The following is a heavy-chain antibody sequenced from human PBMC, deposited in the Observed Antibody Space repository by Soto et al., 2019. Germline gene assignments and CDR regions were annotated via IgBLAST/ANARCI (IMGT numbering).Heavy chain of an antibody. CDR3: ARSTVTEDY. V-gene: IGHV4-4*02. Sequence: QVHLQESGPGLVKPSGTLSLTCAVSGGSISSDNWWSWVRQPPGKGLEWIGEIYHSGSTNYKSSLKSRVTRSVDKSKNQFSLKLSSVTAADTAVYYCARSTVTEDYWGQGTLVTVSS. CDR2: IYHSGST. CDR1: GGSISSDNW. D-gene: IGHD4-17*01. J-gene: IGHJ4*02.